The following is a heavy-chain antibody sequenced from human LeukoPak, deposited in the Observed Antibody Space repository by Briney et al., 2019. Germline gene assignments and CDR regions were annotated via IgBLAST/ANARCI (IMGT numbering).Heavy chain of an antibody. V-gene: IGHV3-30-3*01. Sequence: GGSLRLSCAASGFTFSSYAMHWVRQAPGKGLEWVAVISYDGSNKYYADSVKGRFTISRDNSKNTLYLQMNSLRAEDTAVYYCARDQKGGSYTFDYWGQGTLVTVSS. D-gene: IGHD1-26*01. CDR2: ISYDGSNK. J-gene: IGHJ4*02. CDR3: ARDQKGGSYTFDY. CDR1: GFTFSSYA.